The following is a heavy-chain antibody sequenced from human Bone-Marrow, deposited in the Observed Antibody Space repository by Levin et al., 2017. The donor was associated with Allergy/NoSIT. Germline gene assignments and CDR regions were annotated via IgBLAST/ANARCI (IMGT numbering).Heavy chain of an antibody. D-gene: IGHD5-24*01. CDR3: ATDFRRDGNDFYTHDY. Sequence: GESLKISCKVSGYTVSELAIFWVRQVPGKGLEWMGGFDPEKDATIYAQKFQGRVTMTEDTSADTAYMELSTLRFEDTAVYYCATDFRRDGNDFYTHDYWGQGTLVTVSS. CDR2: FDPEKDAT. CDR1: GYTVSELA. V-gene: IGHV1-24*01. J-gene: IGHJ4*02.